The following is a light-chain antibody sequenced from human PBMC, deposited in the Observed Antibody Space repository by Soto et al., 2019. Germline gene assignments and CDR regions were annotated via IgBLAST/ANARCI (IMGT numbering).Light chain of an antibody. V-gene: IGKV3-15*01. CDR1: QSVSDR. CDR2: AAS. Sequence: DIVLTQSKGSLAVCLGEGATFSCRASQSVSDRVVWYQQKSGQAPSLLIYAASTRAAGVPARFSGSGSGTEITLTISSLQSEDFAVYFCQQYADWPKAFGQGTKVDIK. CDR3: QQYADWPKA. J-gene: IGKJ1*01.